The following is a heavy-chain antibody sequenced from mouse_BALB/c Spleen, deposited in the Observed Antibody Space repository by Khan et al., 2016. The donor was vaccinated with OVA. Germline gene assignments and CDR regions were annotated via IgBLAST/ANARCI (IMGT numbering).Heavy chain of an antibody. CDR2: ISGDSSTV. V-gene: IGHV5-17*02. D-gene: IGHD1-1*01. J-gene: IGHJ2*01. CDR1: GFTFSTYG. Sequence: EVQGVESGGGLVQPGGSRKLSCAASGFTFSTYGMHWVRQAPEKGLEWVAYISGDSSTVYYADTVKGRFTISRDNPKNTLFLQMTSLMSEDTARYYCATSYFYGYYFDYWGPGTTLTVSS. CDR3: ATSYFYGYYFDY.